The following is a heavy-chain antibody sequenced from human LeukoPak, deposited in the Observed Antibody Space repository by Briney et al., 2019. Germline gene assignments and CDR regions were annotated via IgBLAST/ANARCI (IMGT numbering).Heavy chain of an antibody. J-gene: IGHJ4*02. V-gene: IGHV4-38-2*02. CDR2: ILHSGST. CDR3: ARDRGVRGEMDF. Sequence: SETLPLTCAVSGYSISSAYYWGWIRQPPGKGLEWIGSILHSGSTYCNPSLKSRVTISVDTSKNHFSLKLTSVTAADTAVYYCARDRGVRGEMDFWGQGTLVTVSS. CDR1: GYSISSAYY. D-gene: IGHD3-10*01.